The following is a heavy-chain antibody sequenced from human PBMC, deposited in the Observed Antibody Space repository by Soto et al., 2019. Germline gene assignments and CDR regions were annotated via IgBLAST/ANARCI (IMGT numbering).Heavy chain of an antibody. Sequence: QVQLVESGGGVVQPGRSMRLSCAASGFSFSTYGMHWVRQAPGKGLEWLALIYFDGSNKYYADSVKGRFTISRDNSKNTLYLQMSSLRAEDTAVYYCARVGGTVTSDYWGQRTLVTVSS. CDR2: IYFDGSNK. J-gene: IGHJ4*02. V-gene: IGHV3-33*01. D-gene: IGHD4-17*01. CDR3: ARVGGTVTSDY. CDR1: GFSFSTYG.